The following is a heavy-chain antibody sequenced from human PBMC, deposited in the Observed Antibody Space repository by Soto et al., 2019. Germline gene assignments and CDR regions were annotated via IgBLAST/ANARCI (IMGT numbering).Heavy chain of an antibody. Sequence: EVQLLESGGGLVQPGGSLRLSCAASGFVFNKYTMNWVRQAPGKGLEWVSGVSPSGRRVSYSSSVKGRFFISRDISNNTLFLQMNGLRAEDTAIYYCAKDRGGDYFSHFDSWGQGILVTVSS. J-gene: IGHJ4*02. V-gene: IGHV3-23*01. CDR2: VSPSGRRV. D-gene: IGHD2-21*02. CDR1: GFVFNKYT. CDR3: AKDRGGDYFSHFDS.